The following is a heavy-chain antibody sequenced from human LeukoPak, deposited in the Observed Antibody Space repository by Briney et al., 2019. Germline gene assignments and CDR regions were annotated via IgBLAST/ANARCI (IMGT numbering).Heavy chain of an antibody. D-gene: IGHD2-15*01. CDR3: AKGLGYCSGGRCALVDY. V-gene: IGHV3-21*01. J-gene: IGHJ4*02. Sequence: GGSLRLSCAASGFTFSSYSMNWVRQAPGKGLEWVSSISSSSSYIYYADSVKGRFTISRDISKNTLYLQMNSLRAEDTAVYFCAKGLGYCSGGRCALVDYWGQGTVVTVSS. CDR2: ISSSSSYI. CDR1: GFTFSSYS.